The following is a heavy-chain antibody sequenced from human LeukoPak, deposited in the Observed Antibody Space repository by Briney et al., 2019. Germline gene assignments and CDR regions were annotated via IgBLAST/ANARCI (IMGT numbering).Heavy chain of an antibody. CDR1: GDSDSGSPAV. Sequence: SQTLSLTCALSGDSDSGSPAVWNWIRQSPSRGLEWLGRAYYRSKWFIDYALSVKGRITITPDTSKNQFSLQLNSVTAEDTAVYYCARGVVRGGTNFDYWGQGTLVTVSS. CDR2: AYYRSKWFI. CDR3: ARGVVRGGTNFDY. J-gene: IGHJ4*02. D-gene: IGHD3-10*01. V-gene: IGHV6-1*01.